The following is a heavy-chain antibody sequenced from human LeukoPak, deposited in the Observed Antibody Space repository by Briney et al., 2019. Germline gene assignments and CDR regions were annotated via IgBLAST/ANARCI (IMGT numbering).Heavy chain of an antibody. Sequence: GGSLRLSCAASGFTFSSYAMHWARQAPGKGLEWVAVISYDGSNKYYADSVKGRFTISRDNSKNTLYLQMNSLRAEDTAVYYCAGGNLVYFDYWGQGTLVTVSS. D-gene: IGHD2/OR15-2a*01. V-gene: IGHV3-30*04. CDR2: ISYDGSNK. J-gene: IGHJ4*02. CDR1: GFTFSSYA. CDR3: AGGNLVYFDY.